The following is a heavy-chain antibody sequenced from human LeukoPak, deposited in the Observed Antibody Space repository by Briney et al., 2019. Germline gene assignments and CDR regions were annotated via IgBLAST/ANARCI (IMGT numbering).Heavy chain of an antibody. CDR2: INDSGHA. CDR1: GASFRAYY. J-gene: IGHJ2*01. D-gene: IGHD3-3*01. Sequence: SETLSLTCAVYGASFRAYYWSWIRRAPGKGVEWIGEINDSGHARYNASLKSRVTMSVDTSKNQFSLKLKSVTAADTAVYYCASTRDLYHDAFTSYWYFDVWGRGSLVTVSS. V-gene: IGHV4-34*01. CDR3: ASTRDLYHDAFTSYWYFDV.